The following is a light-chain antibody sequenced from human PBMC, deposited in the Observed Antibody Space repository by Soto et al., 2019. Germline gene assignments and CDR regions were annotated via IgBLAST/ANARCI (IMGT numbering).Light chain of an antibody. CDR2: GAS. CDR1: QSVRSNF. J-gene: IGKJ3*01. V-gene: IGKV3D-20*02. Sequence: DIVLTQSPGTLSLSPGGRATLACRASQSVRSNFLAWYQQKPGQAPRLLIYGASNRATGIPDRFSGSGSGTDFTLTISSLEPEDFALYYCQQRSNWPPFTFGPGTKVDIK. CDR3: QQRSNWPPFT.